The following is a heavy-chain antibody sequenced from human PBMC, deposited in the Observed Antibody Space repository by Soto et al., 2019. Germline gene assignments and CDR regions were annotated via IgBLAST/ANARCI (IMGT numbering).Heavy chain of an antibody. CDR1: GYTFTSYY. Sequence: QVQLVQSGAEVKKPGASVKVSCKASGYTFTSYYMHWVRQAPGQGLEWMGIINPSGGSTSYAQKFQGRVTMTSDTYTCTVYMELSSLRSEDSAVYYCARESTGDYCGQGTLVTVSS. CDR3: ARESTGDY. V-gene: IGHV1-46*01. J-gene: IGHJ4*01. CDR2: INPSGGST.